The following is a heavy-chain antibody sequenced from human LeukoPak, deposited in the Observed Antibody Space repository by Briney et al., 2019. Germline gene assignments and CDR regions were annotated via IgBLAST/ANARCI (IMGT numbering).Heavy chain of an antibody. CDR2: IYYSGST. Sequence: PSETLSLTCTVSGYSISSGYYWGWIRQPPGKGLEWIGSIYYSGSTYYNPSLKSRVTISVDTSKNQFSLKMSSVTAADTAVYYCARARGIQLWSRPFDYWGQGTLVTVSS. D-gene: IGHD5-18*01. CDR1: GYSISSGYY. CDR3: ARARGIQLWSRPFDY. J-gene: IGHJ4*02. V-gene: IGHV4-38-2*02.